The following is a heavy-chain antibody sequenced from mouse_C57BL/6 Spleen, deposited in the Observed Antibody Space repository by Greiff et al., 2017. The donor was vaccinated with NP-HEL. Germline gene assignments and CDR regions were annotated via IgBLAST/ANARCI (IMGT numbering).Heavy chain of an antibody. CDR3: ARRVDYGSHFDY. J-gene: IGHJ2*01. Sequence: EVQLQQSGPELVKPGDSVKISCKASGYSFTGYFMNWVMQSHGKSLEWIGRINPYNGDTFYNQKFKGKATLTVDKSSSTAHMELRSLTSADSAVYYCARRVDYGSHFDYWGQGTTLTVSS. CDR1: GYSFTGYF. D-gene: IGHD1-1*01. CDR2: INPYNGDT. V-gene: IGHV1-20*01.